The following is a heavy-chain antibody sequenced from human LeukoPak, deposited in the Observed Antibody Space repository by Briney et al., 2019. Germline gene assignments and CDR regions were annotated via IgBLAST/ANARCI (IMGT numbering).Heavy chain of an antibody. D-gene: IGHD5-12*01. CDR2: INHSGST. CDR1: GGSFSGYY. CDR3: ALRGRYSGYSYYYYGMDV. Sequence: SETLSLTCAVYGGSFSGYYWSWIRQPPGKGLEWIGEINHSGSTNYNPSLKSRVTISVDTSKNQFSLKLSPVTAADTAVYYCALRGRYSGYSYYYYGMDVWGKGTTVTVSS. V-gene: IGHV4-34*01. J-gene: IGHJ6*04.